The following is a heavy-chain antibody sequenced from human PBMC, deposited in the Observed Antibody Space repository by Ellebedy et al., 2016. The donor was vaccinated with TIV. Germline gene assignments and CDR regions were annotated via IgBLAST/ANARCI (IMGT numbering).Heavy chain of an antibody. Sequence: SETLSLTCVVSGGAMGRDYWSWIRQPPGKGLEWIGYIYYSGSTNSHPSLKSRVTISIDTSKNNFSLNLTSVTAADTAVYYCARRKGSGWPFDSWGQGTLVTVAS. CDR2: IYYSGST. CDR3: ARRKGSGWPFDS. J-gene: IGHJ4*02. CDR1: GGAMGRDY. V-gene: IGHV4-59*12. D-gene: IGHD6-19*01.